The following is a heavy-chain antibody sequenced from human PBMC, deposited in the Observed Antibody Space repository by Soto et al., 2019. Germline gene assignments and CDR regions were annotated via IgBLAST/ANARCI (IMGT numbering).Heavy chain of an antibody. D-gene: IGHD6-13*01. CDR2: ISSNSAYI. V-gene: IGHV3-21*02. Sequence: EVQLVESGGGLVKPGGSLRLSCAASGFTFRSFTMNWVRQAPGKGLEWVSTISSNSAYIYYTDALRGRFTISRDKAKNSLQLQRNSLRAEDTAVYYCTRDASRDSSARGWFDPWGPGTLVTVSS. J-gene: IGHJ5*02. CDR3: TRDASRDSSARGWFDP. CDR1: GFTFRSFT.